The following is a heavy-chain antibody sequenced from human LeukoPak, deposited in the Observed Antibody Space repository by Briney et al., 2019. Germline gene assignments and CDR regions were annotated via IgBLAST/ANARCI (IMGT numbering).Heavy chain of an antibody. V-gene: IGHV4-59*01. J-gene: IGHJ5*02. CDR3: ARAFRMYALHNWFDP. D-gene: IGHD2-8*01. CDR2: IYYSGST. CDR1: GGSLSSYY. Sequence: SETLSLTCTVSGGSLSSYYWSWIRQPPGKGLEWIGYIYYSGSTNYNPSLRSRVTISVDTSKNQFALKLSSVTAADTAVYYCARAFRMYALHNWFDPWGQGTLVTVSS.